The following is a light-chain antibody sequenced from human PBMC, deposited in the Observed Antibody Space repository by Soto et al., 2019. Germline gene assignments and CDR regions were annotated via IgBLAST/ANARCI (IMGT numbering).Light chain of an antibody. J-gene: IGKJ5*01. Sequence: EIVMTQSPATLSVSPGERATLSCRASQSVSSNLAWYQQKPGQAPRLLIYGAFNRDTGIPARFSGSGSGTEFTLTISSLQSEDFAVYYCQQYNNWPPVTFGQGTRLEIK. CDR3: QQYNNWPPVT. CDR1: QSVSSN. V-gene: IGKV3D-15*01. CDR2: GAF.